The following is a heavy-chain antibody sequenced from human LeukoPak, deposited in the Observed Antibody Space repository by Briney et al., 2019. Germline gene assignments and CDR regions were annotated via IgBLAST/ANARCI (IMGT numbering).Heavy chain of an antibody. Sequence: ASVNVSCTSSGYTFTSYGISWVRQAPGQEREWMGWISAYNGNANYAQKLQGRVTMTTDTSTSTAYMELRSLRSDDTAVYYCARADYGDYLYYFDYWGQGTLVTVSS. D-gene: IGHD4-17*01. CDR2: ISAYNGNA. CDR1: GYTFTSYG. J-gene: IGHJ4*02. V-gene: IGHV1-18*01. CDR3: ARADYGDYLYYFDY.